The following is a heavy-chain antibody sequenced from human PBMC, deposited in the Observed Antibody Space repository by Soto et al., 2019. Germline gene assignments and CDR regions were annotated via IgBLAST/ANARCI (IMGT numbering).Heavy chain of an antibody. V-gene: IGHV1-69*13. J-gene: IGHJ6*02. CDR2: LIPIFGTA. CDR3: ARTYSSASWGRYYYYYYGMDV. CDR1: GDTFYNYA. D-gene: IGHD6-6*01. Sequence: SVKVSCKASGDTFYNYAISWVRQAPGRGLEWMGGLIPIFGTADYAHKFQGRVTITADESASTAYMELSSVRSEDTAVYYCARTYSSASWGRYYYYYYGMDVWGQGTTVTV.